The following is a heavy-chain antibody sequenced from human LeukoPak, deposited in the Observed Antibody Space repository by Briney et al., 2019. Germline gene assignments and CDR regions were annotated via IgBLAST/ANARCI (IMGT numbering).Heavy chain of an antibody. J-gene: IGHJ6*02. Sequence: SETLSLTCTVSGGSISYYYWRWIRQSPGQGLEWIGYIYYSGTTNYNPSLKSRVTISVDTSKNQFSLQLRSVTAADSAVYYCAREDPQTRVPEGMDVWGQGTTATVSS. D-gene: IGHD4/OR15-4a*01. CDR2: IYYSGTT. V-gene: IGHV4-59*01. CDR3: AREDPQTRVPEGMDV. CDR1: GGSISYYY.